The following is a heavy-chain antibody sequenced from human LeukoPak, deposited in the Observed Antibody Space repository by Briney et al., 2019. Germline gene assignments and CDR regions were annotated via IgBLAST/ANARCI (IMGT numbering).Heavy chain of an antibody. Sequence: SVKVSCKASGGTFSSYAISWVRQAPGQGLEWMGGIIPIFGTANYAQKFKGRVTITTDESTSTAYMELSSLRSEDTAVYYCARDYSNYGGYFDYWGQGTLVTVSS. CDR3: ARDYSNYGGYFDY. D-gene: IGHD4-11*01. CDR1: GGTFSSYA. V-gene: IGHV1-69*05. CDR2: IIPIFGTA. J-gene: IGHJ4*02.